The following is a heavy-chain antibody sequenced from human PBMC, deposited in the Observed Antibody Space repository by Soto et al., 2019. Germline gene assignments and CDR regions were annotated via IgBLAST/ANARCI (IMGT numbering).Heavy chain of an antibody. Sequence: SETLSLTCAVYGGSFSGYYWSWIRQPPGKGLEWIGEINHSGSTNYNPSLKSRVTISVDTSKNQFSLKLSSVTAADTAVYYCARGQGYSSGWYSRGLFDYWGQGTLVTVSS. CDR3: ARGQGYSSGWYSRGLFDY. CDR1: GGSFSGYY. D-gene: IGHD6-19*01. V-gene: IGHV4-34*01. J-gene: IGHJ4*02. CDR2: INHSGST.